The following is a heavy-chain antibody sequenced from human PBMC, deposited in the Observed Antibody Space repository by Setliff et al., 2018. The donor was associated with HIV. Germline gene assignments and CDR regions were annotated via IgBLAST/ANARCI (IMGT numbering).Heavy chain of an antibody. Sequence: SETLSLTCTVSGGTISSYYWSWIRQPPGKGLEWLGYIYYSGSTNYNPSLKIRVTISVDTSKNQFSLKLSSVTAADTAVYYCARDSVVRGVMVGMDAWGKGTTVTVSS. CDR3: ARDSVVRGVMVGMDA. CDR1: GGTISSYY. D-gene: IGHD3-10*01. CDR2: IYYSGST. V-gene: IGHV4-59*01. J-gene: IGHJ6*03.